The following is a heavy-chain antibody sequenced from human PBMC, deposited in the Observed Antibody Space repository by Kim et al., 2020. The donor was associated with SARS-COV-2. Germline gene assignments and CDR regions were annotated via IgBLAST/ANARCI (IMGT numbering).Heavy chain of an antibody. V-gene: IGHV3-13*01. CDR2: IGTAGDT. J-gene: IGHJ5*02. D-gene: IGHD6-13*01. Sequence: GGSLRLSCAASGFTFSSYDMHWVRQATGKGLEWVSAIGTAGDTYYPGSVKGRFTISRENAKNSLYLQMNSLRAGDTAVYYCARGYSSSWYTWFDPWGQGTLVTVSS. CDR3: ARGYSSSWYTWFDP. CDR1: GFTFSSYD.